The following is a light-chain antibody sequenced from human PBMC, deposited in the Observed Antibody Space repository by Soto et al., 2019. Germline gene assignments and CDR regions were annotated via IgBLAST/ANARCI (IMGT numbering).Light chain of an antibody. Sequence: QSALTQPASASGSPGQSITISCTGTSSDVGGYNYVSWYQQHPGKAPKLMIYDVSNRPSGVSNRFSGSKSGNTASLTISGLQAEDEDADYCSSYTSSSSLVFGGGTKLTVL. J-gene: IGLJ2*01. CDR2: DVS. V-gene: IGLV2-14*01. CDR1: SSDVGGYNY. CDR3: SSYTSSSSLV.